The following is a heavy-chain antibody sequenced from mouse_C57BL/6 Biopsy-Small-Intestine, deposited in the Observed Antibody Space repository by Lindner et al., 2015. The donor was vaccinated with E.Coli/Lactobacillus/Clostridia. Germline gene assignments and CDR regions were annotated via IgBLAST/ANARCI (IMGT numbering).Heavy chain of an antibody. CDR3: ARDEAPKWGRHFYM. D-gene: IGHD1-3*01. Sequence: VKVVLQGVLDTPSYRLPYTLAAAGPWTGAFSGWDGSTLSSGGTGYAQKFQGRVTMTRDTSISTGYMELSSLSSDDTAVYFCARDEAPKWGRHFYMWGQGTFVTVSS. V-gene: IGHV1-22*01. CDR2: STLSSGGT. J-gene: IGHJ3*02. CDR1: DTPSYRLP.